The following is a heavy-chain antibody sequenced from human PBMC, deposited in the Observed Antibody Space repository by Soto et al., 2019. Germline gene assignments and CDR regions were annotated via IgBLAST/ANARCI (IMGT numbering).Heavy chain of an antibody. CDR2: IMPGSSHI. V-gene: IGHV3-48*01. J-gene: IGHJ3*02. D-gene: IGHD1-26*01. CDR3: AIEKVGPTSIHVFDI. Sequence: EVQLVESGGALVQPGGSLRLTCAASGFTFSIYSMNWVRQAPGKGLEWVSYIMPGSSHIFYADSMKGRFTISRDNAKKSLYLQMNSLRAEDTAVYYWAIEKVGPTSIHVFDIWGQGTMVTVSS. CDR1: GFTFSIYS.